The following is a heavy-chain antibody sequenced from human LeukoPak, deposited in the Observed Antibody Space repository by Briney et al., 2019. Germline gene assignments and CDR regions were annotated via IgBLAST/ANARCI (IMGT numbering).Heavy chain of an antibody. J-gene: IGHJ4*02. V-gene: IGHV1-18*01. D-gene: IGHD2-21*02. Sequence: ASVKVSCKASGYTFTSYGISWVRQAPGQGLEWMGWISAYNGNTNYAQKLQGRVTMTTDTSTSTAYMELRSLRSDDTAVYYCARDMRGVVVVTADFDYWGQGTLVTVSS. CDR1: GYTFTSYG. CDR3: ARDMRGVVVVTADFDY. CDR2: ISAYNGNT.